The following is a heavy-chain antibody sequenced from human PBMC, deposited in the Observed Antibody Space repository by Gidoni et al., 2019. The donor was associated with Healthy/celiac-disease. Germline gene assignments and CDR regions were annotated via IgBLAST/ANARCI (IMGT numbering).Heavy chain of an antibody. V-gene: IGHV3-9*01. CDR2: IRWNSGSI. J-gene: IGHJ6*02. CDR1: GFTFDDYA. Sequence: EVQLVESGGGLVQPGRSLRLSCAASGFTFDDYAMHWVRQAPGKGLEWVSGIRWNSGSIGYADSVKGRFTISRDNAKNSLYLQMNSLRAEDTALYYCAKDMAKYYYYYGMDVWGQGTTVTVSS. CDR3: AKDMAKYYYYYGMDV.